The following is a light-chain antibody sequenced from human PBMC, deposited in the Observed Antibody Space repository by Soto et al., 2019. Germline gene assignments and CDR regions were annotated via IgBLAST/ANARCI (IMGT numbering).Light chain of an antibody. V-gene: IGLV2-14*01. CDR3: CSYAGSYTVV. Sequence: QSALTQPASVSGSPGQSITISCTGTSSDVGGYNSVSWYQQYPGKAPQLIIYEVSNRPSGVSNRFSGSKSGNTASLTISGLQAEDEADYYCCSYAGSYTVVFGGGTKLTVL. J-gene: IGLJ2*01. CDR2: EVS. CDR1: SSDVGGYNS.